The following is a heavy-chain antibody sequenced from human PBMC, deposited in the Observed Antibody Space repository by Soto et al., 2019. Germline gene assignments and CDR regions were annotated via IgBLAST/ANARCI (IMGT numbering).Heavy chain of an antibody. V-gene: IGHV4-59*01. CDR2: VYYSGST. D-gene: IGHD6-13*01. CDR1: GVSISSYY. Sequence: SETLSLTCTVSGVSISSYYWSWIRQPPGKGLEWIGYVYYSGSTNYNPSLKSRVTMSVDTSKNQFSLKLSSVTAADTAVYYCARGTDSSSWYYNYWGQGTLVTVSS. J-gene: IGHJ4*02. CDR3: ARGTDSSSWYYNY.